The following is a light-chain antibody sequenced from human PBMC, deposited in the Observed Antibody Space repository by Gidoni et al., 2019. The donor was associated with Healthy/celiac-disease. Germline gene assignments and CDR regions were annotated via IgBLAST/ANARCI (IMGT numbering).Light chain of an antibody. J-gene: IGLJ1*01. CDR3: CSYAGSYGVYV. CDR2: DVS. CDR1: SSDVGGYNY. V-gene: IGLV2-11*01. Sequence: QSALTQPRSVSGSPAQSVTISCTGPSSDVGGYNYVSWYQQHPGTAPKLMIYDVSKRPSGVPDRFSGSKSGNTASLTISGLQAEDEADYYCCSYAGSYGVYVFGTGTKVTVL.